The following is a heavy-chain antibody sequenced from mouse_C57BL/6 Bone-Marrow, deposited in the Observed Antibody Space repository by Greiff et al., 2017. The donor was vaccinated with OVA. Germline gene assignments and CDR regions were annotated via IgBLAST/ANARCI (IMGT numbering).Heavy chain of an antibody. CDR1: GYTFTSYW. Sequence: QVQLQQPGAELVKPGASVKLSCKASGYTFTSYWMHWVKQRPGQGLEWIGMIHPNSGSTNYNEKFKSKATLTVDKSSSTAYMQLSSPTSEDSAVYYCARWGLRSFLYYAMDYWGQGTSVTVSS. CDR3: ARWGLRSFLYYAMDY. CDR2: IHPNSGST. D-gene: IGHD2-4*01. J-gene: IGHJ4*01. V-gene: IGHV1-64*01.